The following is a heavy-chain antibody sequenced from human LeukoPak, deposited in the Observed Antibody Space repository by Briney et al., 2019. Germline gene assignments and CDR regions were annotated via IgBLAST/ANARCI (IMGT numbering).Heavy chain of an antibody. J-gene: IGHJ4*02. Sequence: GRSLRLSCASPGSTFKVYLLHCVRHAPGKGLECGGDTAYDGAEKYYADSVRGRCAISRDNSKSTVYLEMNSLRPEDAAVYYCAREGDRHFTFDYWGRGTLVTVSS. V-gene: IGHV3-30*16. CDR2: TAYDGAEK. D-gene: IGHD2/OR15-2a*01. CDR3: AREGDRHFTFDY. CDR1: GSTFKVYL.